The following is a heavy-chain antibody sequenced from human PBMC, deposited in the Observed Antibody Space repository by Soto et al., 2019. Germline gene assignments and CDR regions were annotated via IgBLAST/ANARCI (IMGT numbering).Heavy chain of an antibody. J-gene: IGHJ4*02. CDR1: GFSLSSTRMA. CDR2: IYWDDDK. D-gene: IGHD6-19*01. CDR3: AHIVVAGLGYDFDY. Sequence: QITLKESGPTLVKPTQPLTLTCTFSGFSLSSTRMAVGWIRQPPGKALEWLALIYWDDDKRYSPFLKSRLTSNLDTSKNQVVLTMSNMDPVDTDRYYCAHIVVAGLGYDFDYWGQGTLITVAS. V-gene: IGHV2-5*02.